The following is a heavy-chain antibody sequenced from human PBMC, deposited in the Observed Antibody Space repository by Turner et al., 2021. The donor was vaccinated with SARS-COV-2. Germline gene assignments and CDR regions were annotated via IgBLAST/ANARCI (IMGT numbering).Heavy chain of an antibody. CDR3: ARGRSSGWSDFYY. V-gene: IGHV3-7*01. D-gene: IGHD6-13*01. Sequence: EVQLAESGGGLVQPGGSLRLSCAASGFTFSSYWMSWVRQAPGKGREWVANIKQDGSEKYYVDSVKGRFTISRDNAKNSLYLQMNSLRAEDTAVYYCARGRSSGWSDFYYWGQGTLVTVSS. CDR2: IKQDGSEK. J-gene: IGHJ4*02. CDR1: GFTFSSYW.